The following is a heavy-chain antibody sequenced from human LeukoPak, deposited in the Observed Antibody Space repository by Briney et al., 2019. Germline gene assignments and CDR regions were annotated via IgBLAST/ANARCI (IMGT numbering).Heavy chain of an antibody. CDR2: ISGGGDIT. J-gene: IGHJ4*02. Sequence: GGSLRLSCEASGFNFANHAMSWVRQTPGKGLEWVSAISGGGDITYYADSVQGRFTISRDNSKSTLCLQMNSLRAEDTAVYYCAKQLGYCSDGSCYFPYWGQGTLVTVSS. V-gene: IGHV3-23*01. D-gene: IGHD2-15*01. CDR1: GFNFANHA. CDR3: AKQLGYCSDGSCYFPY.